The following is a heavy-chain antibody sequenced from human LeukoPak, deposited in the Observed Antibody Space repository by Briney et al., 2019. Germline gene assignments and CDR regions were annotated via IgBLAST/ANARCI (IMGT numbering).Heavy chain of an antibody. CDR1: GGSISSYY. J-gene: IGHJ4*02. CDR3: ARGGFGELNY. Sequence: SETLSLTCTVSGGSISSYYWSWIRQPPGKGLEWIGHIYGSGSTNYNPSLKSRVTISVDTSKNQFSLKLSSVTAADTAVYYCARGGFGELNYWGQGTLVTVSS. D-gene: IGHD3-10*01. CDR2: IYGSGST. V-gene: IGHV4-59*12.